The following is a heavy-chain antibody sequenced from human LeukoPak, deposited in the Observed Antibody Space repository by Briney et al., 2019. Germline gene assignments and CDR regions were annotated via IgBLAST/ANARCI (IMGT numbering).Heavy chain of an antibody. CDR2: ISSSSSYI. J-gene: IGHJ4*02. CDR1: GFTFDDYA. Sequence: GGSLRLSCAASGFTFDDYAIHWVRQAPGRGLEWVSSISSSSSYIYYADSVKGRFTISRDNAKNTLYLQMNSLRAEDTAVYYCARDLGGKGWLLYGSAFDYWGQGTLVTVSS. V-gene: IGHV3-21*01. D-gene: IGHD3-3*01. CDR3: ARDLGGKGWLLYGSAFDY.